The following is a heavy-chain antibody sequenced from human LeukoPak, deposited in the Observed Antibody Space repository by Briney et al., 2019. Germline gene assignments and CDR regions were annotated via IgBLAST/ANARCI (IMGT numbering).Heavy chain of an antibody. J-gene: IGHJ4*02. CDR3: ARDRITGTTDYFDY. CDR1: GFTFSSYS. V-gene: IGHV3-21*01. CDR2: ISSSSSYI. D-gene: IGHD1-7*01. Sequence: GGSLRLSCAASGFTFSSYSMNWARQAPGKGLEWVSSISSSSSYIYYADSVKGRFTISRDNAKNSLYLQMNSLRAEDTAVYYCARDRITGTTDYFDYWGQGTLVTVSS.